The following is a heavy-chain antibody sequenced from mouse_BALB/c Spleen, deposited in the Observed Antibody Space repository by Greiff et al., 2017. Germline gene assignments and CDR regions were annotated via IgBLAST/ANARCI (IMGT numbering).Heavy chain of an antibody. Sequence: DVQLQESGPSLVKPSQTLSLTCSVTGDSITSGYWNWIRKFPGNKLEYMGYISYSGSTYYNPSLKSRISITRDTSKNQYYLQLNSVTTEDTATYYCARYNPDYYGSSYAMDYWGQGTSVTGSS. D-gene: IGHD1-1*01. CDR1: GDSITSGY. CDR2: ISYSGST. J-gene: IGHJ4*01. V-gene: IGHV3-8*02. CDR3: ARYNPDYYGSSYAMDY.